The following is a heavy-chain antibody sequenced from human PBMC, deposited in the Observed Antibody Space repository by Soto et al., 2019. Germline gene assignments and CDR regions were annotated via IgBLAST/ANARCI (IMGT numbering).Heavy chain of an antibody. Sequence: SETLSLTCTLSGYSISGGASFWSWIRQPPGKGLEWIANVYYSGSSYYNPSLKSRLTISVDTTKNQFSLQLKSMTAADTAVYYCAKLSCTSSTCYFPGWFDPWGQGTLVTVSS. J-gene: IGHJ5*02. CDR3: AKLSCTSSTCYFPGWFDP. D-gene: IGHD2-2*01. CDR2: VYYSGSS. V-gene: IGHV4-31*03. CDR1: GYSISGGASF.